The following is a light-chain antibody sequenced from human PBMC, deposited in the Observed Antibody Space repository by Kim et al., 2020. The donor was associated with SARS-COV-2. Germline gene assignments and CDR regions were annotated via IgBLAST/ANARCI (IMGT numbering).Light chain of an antibody. CDR3: QQYGSSPNT. Sequence: SPGERATLSCRASQSVPSRYLAWYQQKPGQAPRLLIYGASSRATGIPDRFSGSGSGTDFTLSISRLEPEDFAVYYCQQYGSSPNTFGQGTRLEIK. J-gene: IGKJ5*01. CDR1: QSVPSRY. CDR2: GAS. V-gene: IGKV3-20*01.